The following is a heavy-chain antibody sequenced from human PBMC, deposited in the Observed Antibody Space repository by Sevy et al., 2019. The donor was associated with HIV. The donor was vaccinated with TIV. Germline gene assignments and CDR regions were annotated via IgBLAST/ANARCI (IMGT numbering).Heavy chain of an antibody. CDR1: GFSISNNY. D-gene: IGHD2-21*01. CDR2: MYSGGSP. Sequence: GESLKISCAASGFSISNNYTAWVRQAPGKGLEWVSVMYSGGSPYYADSVKGRFALSRDMSKNTVYLQMNSLRAEDTAVYYCARGYCGGVSCTAFDPWGQGTLVTVSS. CDR3: ARGYCGGVSCTAFDP. V-gene: IGHV3-53*01. J-gene: IGHJ5*02.